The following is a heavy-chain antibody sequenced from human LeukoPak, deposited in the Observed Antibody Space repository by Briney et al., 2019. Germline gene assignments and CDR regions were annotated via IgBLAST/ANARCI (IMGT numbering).Heavy chain of an antibody. CDR2: ISSSGSTI. CDR1: GFTFSDYY. V-gene: IGHV3-11*04. D-gene: IGHD3-22*01. CDR3: ARDCDYSARGIYYDAYDI. J-gene: IGHJ3*02. Sequence: KPGGSLRLSCAASGFTFSDYYMSWIRQAPGKGLEWVSYISSSGSTIYYADSVKGRFTISRDNTKNSLYLQMNSLRAEDTAVYYCARDCDYSARGIYYDAYDIWGRGTVVTVSS.